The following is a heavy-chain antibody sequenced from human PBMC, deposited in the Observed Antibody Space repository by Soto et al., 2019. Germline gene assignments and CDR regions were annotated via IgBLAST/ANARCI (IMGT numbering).Heavy chain of an antibody. CDR1: GASINSSPFY. J-gene: IGHJ5*02. CDR3: ARASDGEYGDFGWFDP. V-gene: IGHV4-39*01. CDR2: VSYSGST. Sequence: SETLSLTCTVSGASINSSPFYWGWVRQPPGKGLEWIGSVSYSGSTYDNAPLKGRVAISVDTSKNQFSLKLTSVTAADTAIYYCARASDGEYGDFGWFDPWGQGTPVTVSS. D-gene: IGHD4-17*01.